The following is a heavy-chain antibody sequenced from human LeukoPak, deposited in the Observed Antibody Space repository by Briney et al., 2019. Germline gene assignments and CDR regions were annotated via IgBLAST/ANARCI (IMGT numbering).Heavy chain of an antibody. CDR3: ARDSGNGWYYFDY. CDR2: ISYDGSNK. CDR1: GFTSSSYA. V-gene: IGHV3-30-3*01. J-gene: IGHJ4*02. Sequence: PGRSLRLSCAASGFTSSSYAMHWVRQAPGKRLEWVAIISYDGSNKFYADSVKGRFTISRDNSKNTLYLQMNSLRAEDTAVYYCARDSGNGWYYFDYWGQGTLVTVSS. D-gene: IGHD6-19*01.